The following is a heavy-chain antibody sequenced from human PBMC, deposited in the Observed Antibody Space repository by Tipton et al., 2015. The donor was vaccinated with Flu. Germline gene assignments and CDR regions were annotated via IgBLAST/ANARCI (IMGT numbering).Heavy chain of an antibody. J-gene: IGHJ2*01. CDR2: IYPSGTT. Sequence: TLSLTCTVSSGSIRSTNYFCAWIRQPPGKRLELIGSIYPSGTTYYNPSLKSRVTISVDTSKSQFSLKLRSVTAADTAVYYCARWIIGLRYFDLWGRGTLVTVSS. V-gene: IGHV4-39*07. CDR3: ARWIIGLRYFDL. D-gene: IGHD2-2*03. CDR1: SGSIRSTNYF.